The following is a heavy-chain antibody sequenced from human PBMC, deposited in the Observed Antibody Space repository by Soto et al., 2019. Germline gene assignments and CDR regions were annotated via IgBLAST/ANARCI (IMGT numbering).Heavy chain of an antibody. CDR2: IYYSGST. CDR3: ARGLADYDILTGDYGLDGMDV. Sequence: TLSLTCTVSGGSISSGGYYWSWIRQHPGKGLEWIGYIYYSGSTYYNPSLKSRVTISVDTSKNQFSLKLSSVTAADTAVYYCARGLADYDILTGDYGLDGMDVWGQGTTVTVSS. D-gene: IGHD3-9*01. J-gene: IGHJ6*02. V-gene: IGHV4-31*03. CDR1: GGSISSGGYY.